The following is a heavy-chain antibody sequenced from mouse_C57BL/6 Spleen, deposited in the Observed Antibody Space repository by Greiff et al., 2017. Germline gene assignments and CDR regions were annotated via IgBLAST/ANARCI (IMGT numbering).Heavy chain of an antibody. CDR3: ARQEITSWFAY. V-gene: IGHV5-6*01. J-gene: IGHJ3*01. CDR1: GFTFSSYG. CDR2: ISSGGSYT. D-gene: IGHD2-4*01. Sequence: EVQVVESGGDFVKPGGSLKLSCAASGFTFSSYGMSWVRQTPDKRLEWVATISSGGSYTYYPDSVKGRFTISRDNAKNTLYLQMSSLKSEDTAMYYCARQEITSWFAYWGQGTLVTVSA.